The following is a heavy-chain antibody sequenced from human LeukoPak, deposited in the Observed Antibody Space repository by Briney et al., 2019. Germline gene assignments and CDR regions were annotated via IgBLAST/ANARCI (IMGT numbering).Heavy chain of an antibody. CDR3: ASFGQQWLSGHFQH. CDR2: ISSSSSYT. V-gene: IGHV3-11*03. CDR1: GFTFSDYY. Sequence: KPGGSLRLSCAASGFTFSDYYMSWIRQAPGKGLEWVSYISSSSSYTNYADSEKGRFTISRDNAKNSLYLQMNSLRAEDTAVYYCASFGQQWLSGHFQHWGQGTLVTVSS. D-gene: IGHD6-19*01. J-gene: IGHJ1*01.